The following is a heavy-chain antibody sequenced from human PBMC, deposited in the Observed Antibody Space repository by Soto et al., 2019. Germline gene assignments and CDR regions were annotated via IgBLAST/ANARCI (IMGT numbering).Heavy chain of an antibody. CDR1: GFSFSAYA. V-gene: IGHV3-23*01. D-gene: IGHD3-10*01. J-gene: IGHJ4*02. CDR3: AKMRGHPYANYHFDC. Sequence: PGGSLRLSCAASGFSFSAYAMSWVRQAPGKGLEWVSYAGSGGSIYYTDAVKGRFTVSRDNSKDELYLQMSNVRADDTAVYYCAKMRGHPYANYHFDCWGQGTLVTVSS. CDR2: YAGSGGSI.